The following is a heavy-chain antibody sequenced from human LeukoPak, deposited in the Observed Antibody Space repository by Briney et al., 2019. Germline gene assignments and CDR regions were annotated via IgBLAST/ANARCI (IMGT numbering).Heavy chain of an antibody. Sequence: GGSLRLSCAASGFTFRSYGMHWVRQAPGKGLEWVAVISYDGSNEYYVDSVKGRFTISRDNAKNTLYLQMNSLRAEDTAVYYCASGSGSYYYWGQGTLVTVSS. CDR1: GFTFRSYG. CDR3: ASGSGSYYY. D-gene: IGHD1-26*01. J-gene: IGHJ4*02. V-gene: IGHV3-30*03. CDR2: ISYDGSNE.